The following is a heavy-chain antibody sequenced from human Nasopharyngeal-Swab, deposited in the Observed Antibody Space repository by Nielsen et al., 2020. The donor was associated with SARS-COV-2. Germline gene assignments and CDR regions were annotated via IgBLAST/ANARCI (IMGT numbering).Heavy chain of an antibody. Sequence: GESLKISCAASEFTFRSYEMSWVRQAPGKGLEWVSSIHSSGGTTRYADAVRGRFTISRDNSKNTLYLQMNSLRAEDTAIYYCAKGPGAGGYHSVYYFDYWGQGTLVTVSS. CDR2: IHSSGGTT. CDR3: AKGPGAGGYHSVYYFDY. CDR1: EFTFRSYE. V-gene: IGHV3-23*01. J-gene: IGHJ4*02. D-gene: IGHD5-12*01.